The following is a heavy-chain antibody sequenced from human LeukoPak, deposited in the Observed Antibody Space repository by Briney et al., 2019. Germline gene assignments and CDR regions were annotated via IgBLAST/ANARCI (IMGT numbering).Heavy chain of an antibody. CDR1: GFTFRSHW. V-gene: IGHV3-23*01. CDR3: AKDRITVTTGY. CDR2: ISGSGGST. D-gene: IGHD4-17*01. Sequence: GGSLRLSCAASGFTFRSHWMSWVRQAPGKGLEWVSAISGSGGSTYYADSVKGRFTISRDNSKNTLYLQMNSLRAEDTAVYYCAKDRITVTTGYWGQGTLVTVSS. J-gene: IGHJ4*02.